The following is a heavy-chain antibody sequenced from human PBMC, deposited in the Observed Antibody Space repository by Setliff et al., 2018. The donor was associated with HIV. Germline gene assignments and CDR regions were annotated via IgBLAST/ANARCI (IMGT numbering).Heavy chain of an antibody. V-gene: IGHV4-61*02. J-gene: IGHJ6*03. CDR2: IYTSGST. CDR1: DGSISSGSYY. CDR3: ARETYYYDNPQYYYYYMDV. Sequence: SETLSLTCNVSDGSISSGSYYWSWIRQPAGKGLEWIGRIYTSGSTYYNPSLKSRVTISVDTSKNQFSLKLRSVHAADTAVYYCARETYYYDNPQYYYYYMDVWGKGTTVTVSS. D-gene: IGHD3-22*01.